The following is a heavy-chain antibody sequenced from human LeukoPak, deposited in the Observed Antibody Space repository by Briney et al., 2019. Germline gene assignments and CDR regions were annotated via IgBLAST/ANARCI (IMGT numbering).Heavy chain of an antibody. J-gene: IGHJ3*02. Sequence: TGGSLRLSCAASGFTFSDYYMSWIRQAPGKGLEWVSYISSSSSYTNFADSVKGRFTISRDNAKNPLYLQMNSLRAEDTAVYYCARGRYDSSGYNAFDIWGQGTMVTVSS. D-gene: IGHD3-22*01. V-gene: IGHV3-11*05. CDR2: ISSSSSYT. CDR3: ARGRYDSSGYNAFDI. CDR1: GFTFSDYY.